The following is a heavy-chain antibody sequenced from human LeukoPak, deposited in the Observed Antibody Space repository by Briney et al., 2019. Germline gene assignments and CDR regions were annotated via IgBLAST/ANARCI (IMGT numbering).Heavy chain of an antibody. V-gene: IGHV3-21*01. D-gene: IGHD4-11*01. J-gene: IGHJ4*02. CDR3: ARGDDYSRYYFDY. CDR1: GFPFSSFS. Sequence: GGSLRLSCAASGFPFSSFSMNWVRQAPGKGLEWVSSISSSSSYIYYADSLKGRFTISRDNAKNSLYLQMNSLRAEDTAVYYCARGDDYSRYYFDYWGRGTLVTVSS. CDR2: ISSSSSYI.